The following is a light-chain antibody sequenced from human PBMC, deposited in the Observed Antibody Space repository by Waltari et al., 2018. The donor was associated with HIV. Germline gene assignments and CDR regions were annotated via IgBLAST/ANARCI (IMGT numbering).Light chain of an antibody. Sequence: ILIHQSPALLPVSPGKSATVSCRASQNVYSNFAWYQQKPGQPPRLLIYTASTRATGVPARFTGSGFGTDFTLTISGLQSEDFAVYYCQHYNSWPGPAFGQGTKVEIK. CDR1: QNVYSN. V-gene: IGKV3-15*01. CDR2: TAS. J-gene: IGKJ1*01. CDR3: QHYNSWPGPA.